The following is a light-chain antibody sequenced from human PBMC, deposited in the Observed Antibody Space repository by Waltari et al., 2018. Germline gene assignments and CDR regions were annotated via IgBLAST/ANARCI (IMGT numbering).Light chain of an antibody. CDR3: NSRDSSGNHLV. J-gene: IGLJ2*01. V-gene: IGLV3-19*01. CDR1: SPRSYY. CDR2: GKN. Sequence: SSELTQDPAVSVAFGQTVRITCQGDSPRSYYASWYQQKPGQAPVLVSYGKNNRPSGIPDRFSGSNSGNTASLTITGAQAEDEADYYCNSRDSSGNHLVFGGGTKLTVL.